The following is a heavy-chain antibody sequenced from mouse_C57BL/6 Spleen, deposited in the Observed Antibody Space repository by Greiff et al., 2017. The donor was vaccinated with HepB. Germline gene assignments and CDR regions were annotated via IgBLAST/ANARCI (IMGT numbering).Heavy chain of an antibody. V-gene: IGHV6-6*01. CDR1: GFTFSDAW. D-gene: IGHD1-1*01. CDR3: TRALYYYGSSWYFDY. J-gene: IGHJ2*01. Sequence: EVQLQESGGGLVQPGGSMKLSCAASGFTFSDAWMDWVRQSPEKGLEWVAEIRNKANNHATYYAESVKGRFTISRDDSKSSVYLQMNSLRAEDTGIYYCTRALYYYGSSWYFDYWGQGTTLTVSS. CDR2: IRNKANNHAT.